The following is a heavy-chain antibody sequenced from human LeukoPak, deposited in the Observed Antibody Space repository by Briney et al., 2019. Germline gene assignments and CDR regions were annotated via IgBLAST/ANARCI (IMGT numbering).Heavy chain of an antibody. J-gene: IGHJ6*03. D-gene: IGHD5-24*01. Sequence: GGSLRLSCAASGFTFSSYWMHWVRQAPGKGLVWVSRINSDGSSTSYADSVKGRFTISRDNAKNTPYLQMNSLRAEDTAVYYCARGTWATLYYYYMDVWGKGTTVTVSS. CDR3: ARGTWATLYYYYMDV. CDR2: INSDGSST. V-gene: IGHV3-74*01. CDR1: GFTFSSYW.